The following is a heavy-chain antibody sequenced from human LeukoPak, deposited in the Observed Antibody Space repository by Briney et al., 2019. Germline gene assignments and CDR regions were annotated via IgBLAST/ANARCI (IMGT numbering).Heavy chain of an antibody. CDR1: GFTFDDYA. Sequence: GGSLRLSCAASGFTFDDYAMSWVRQAPGKGLEWVSAISGSGGSTYYADSVKGRFTISRDNSKNTLYLQMNSLRAEDTAVYYCAKEAYYDFWSAKGYFDYWGQGTLVTVSS. CDR3: AKEAYYDFWSAKGYFDY. D-gene: IGHD3-3*01. J-gene: IGHJ4*02. V-gene: IGHV3-23*01. CDR2: ISGSGGST.